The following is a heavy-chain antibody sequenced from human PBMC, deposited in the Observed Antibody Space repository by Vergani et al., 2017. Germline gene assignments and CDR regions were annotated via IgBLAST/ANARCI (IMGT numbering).Heavy chain of an antibody. D-gene: IGHD2-2*01. Sequence: EVQLVQSIAEVKRPGESLRISCQASGYIFTSYWIGWVRQLPGKGLEWMGIIYPGDSDTRYSPSFQGQVTISADKSINTAYLQWSSLKASDIATYYCVRXASDSHCSSTNCATGFYQFMDVWGNGTAVTVSS. J-gene: IGHJ6*03. V-gene: IGHV5-51*03. CDR3: VRXASDSHCSSTNCATGFYQFMDV. CDR1: GYIFTSYW. CDR2: IYPGDSDT.